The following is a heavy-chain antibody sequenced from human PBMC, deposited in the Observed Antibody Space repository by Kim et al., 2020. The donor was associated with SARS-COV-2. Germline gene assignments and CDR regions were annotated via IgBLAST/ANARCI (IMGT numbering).Heavy chain of an antibody. CDR2: TT. Sequence: TTAYTPSVHCRITVSRDESKNSLYLKIDSLEPEDTAMYYCVKRPRVLDSWGQGTLVTVSS. V-gene: IGHV3-72*01. D-gene: IGHD1-1*01. CDR3: VKRPRVLDS. J-gene: IGHJ4*02.